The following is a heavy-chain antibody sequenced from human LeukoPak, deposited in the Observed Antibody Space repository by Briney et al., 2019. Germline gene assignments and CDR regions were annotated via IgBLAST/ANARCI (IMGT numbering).Heavy chain of an antibody. CDR3: ARDRSSGTLDDAFDI. CDR1: GFPLSSSS. Sequence: KPGVSLRLSCAASGFPLSSSSINWLRQAPRKGLEWVSSISSTRSYIYYTDSDKGRFTLSSYNAKNSLYLQMNSLRAEDTAVYYCARDRSSGTLDDAFDIWGQGTMVTVSS. J-gene: IGHJ3*02. CDR2: ISSTRSYI. D-gene: IGHD1-26*01. V-gene: IGHV3-21*01.